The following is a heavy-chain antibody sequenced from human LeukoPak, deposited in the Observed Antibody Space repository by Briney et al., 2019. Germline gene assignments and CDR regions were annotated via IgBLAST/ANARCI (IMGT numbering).Heavy chain of an antibody. CDR1: GYTFTSCG. J-gene: IGHJ4*02. D-gene: IGHD6-13*01. Sequence: ASVKVSCKASGYTFTSCGISWVRQAPGQGLEWMGWISAYNGNTNYAQKLQGRVTMTTDTSTSTAYMELRSLRSDDTAVYYCARVRTGYSSSWYPDYWGQGTLVTVSS. CDR2: ISAYNGNT. CDR3: ARVRTGYSSSWYPDY. V-gene: IGHV1-18*01.